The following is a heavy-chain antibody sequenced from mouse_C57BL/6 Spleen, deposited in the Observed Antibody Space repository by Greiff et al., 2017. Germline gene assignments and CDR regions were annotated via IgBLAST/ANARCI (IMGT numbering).Heavy chain of an antibody. CDR1: GYTFTDYN. D-gene: IGHD2-4*01. CDR3: ARIYYDYLAWFAY. CDR2: INPNNGGT. V-gene: IGHV1-22*01. Sequence: EVKLVESGPELVKPGASVKMSCKASGYTFTDYNMHWVKQSHGKSLEWIGYINPNNGGTSYNQKFKGKATLTVNKSSSTAYMELRSLTSEDSAVYYCARIYYDYLAWFAYWGQGTLVTVSA. J-gene: IGHJ3*01.